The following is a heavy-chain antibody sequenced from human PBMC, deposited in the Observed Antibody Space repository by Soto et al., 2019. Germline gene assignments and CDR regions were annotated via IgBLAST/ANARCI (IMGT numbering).Heavy chain of an antibody. CDR2: IIPIFGTA. Sequence: QVQLVQSGAEVKKPGSSVKVSCTASGGTFSTYAITWVRQAPGQGLEWMGGIIPIFGTANYPQKFQGRVTITADESTSTAYMELSSLRSEDTAVYYCARHYYDSSDYFGWGQGTLVTVSS. J-gene: IGHJ4*02. V-gene: IGHV1-69*01. D-gene: IGHD3-22*01. CDR3: ARHYYDSSDYFG. CDR1: GGTFSTYA.